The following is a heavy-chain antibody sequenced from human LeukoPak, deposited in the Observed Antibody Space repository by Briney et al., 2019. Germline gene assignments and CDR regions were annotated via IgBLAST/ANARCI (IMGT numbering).Heavy chain of an antibody. J-gene: IGHJ4*02. D-gene: IGHD3-3*01. CDR2: ISSSSSYI. CDR3: ARDRGVVPTFFDY. Sequence: GGSLRLSCTASGFTFSSYSMTWVRQAPGKGLEGVSSISSSSSYIYYAGSVKGRFTISRDNAKNSLYLQMDSLRAEDTAVYYCARDRGVVPTFFDYWGQGTLVPVSS. V-gene: IGHV3-21*01. CDR1: GFTFSSYS.